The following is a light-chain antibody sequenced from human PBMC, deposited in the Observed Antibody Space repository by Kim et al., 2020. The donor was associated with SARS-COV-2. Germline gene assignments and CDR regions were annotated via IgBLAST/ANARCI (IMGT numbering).Light chain of an antibody. J-gene: IGLJ3*02. CDR2: RND. CDR1: RNKVGNQG. Sequence: KTAALNGTGNRNKVGNQGAAWLQQEEGHPPKLLSYRNDNRPTGISERFSASRSGNTASLTITGLQPEDEADYYCAAWDSSLSSWVFGGGTQLTVL. CDR3: AAWDSSLSSWV. V-gene: IGLV10-54*01.